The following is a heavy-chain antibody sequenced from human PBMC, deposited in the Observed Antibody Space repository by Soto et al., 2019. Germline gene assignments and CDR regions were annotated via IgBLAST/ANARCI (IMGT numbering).Heavy chain of an antibody. CDR1: GYNFNIYD. CDR3: ARDPHEYWTSYWFDP. CDR2: ISAYDGKT. J-gene: IGHJ5*02. D-gene: IGHD3-3*01. V-gene: IGHV1-18*01. Sequence: QVQLVQSGAEVKKPVASVKVSCKASGYNFNIYDINWVRQAPVQGLEWMGWISAYDGKTTYAEKFQGRVTMTTDASTSTAYMELRSLRSDDTAVYYCARDPHEYWTSYWFDPWGQGTLVTVSS.